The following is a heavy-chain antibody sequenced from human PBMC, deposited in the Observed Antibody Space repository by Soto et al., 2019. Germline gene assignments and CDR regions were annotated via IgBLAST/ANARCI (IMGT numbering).Heavy chain of an antibody. CDR2: IFSNDEK. V-gene: IGHV2-26*01. CDR3: ARIGVDTAMVGLYYFDY. Sequence: QVTLKESGPVLVKPTETLTLTCTVSGFSLSNARMGVSWIRQPPGKALEWLAHIFSNDEKSYSTSLKSRLTISKDTSKSQVVLTMTHMDPVDTATYYCARIGVDTAMVGLYYFDYWGQGTLVTVSS. D-gene: IGHD5-18*01. J-gene: IGHJ4*02. CDR1: GFSLSNARMG.